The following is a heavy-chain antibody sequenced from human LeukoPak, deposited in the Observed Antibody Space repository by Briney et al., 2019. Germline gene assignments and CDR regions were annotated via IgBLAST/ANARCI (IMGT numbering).Heavy chain of an antibody. CDR1: GYSFTSYW. J-gene: IGHJ3*02. D-gene: IGHD3-10*01. CDR3: ARHPRNYYGSGSFFPDAYDI. CDR2: IYPGGSDI. Sequence: GESLKISCKGSGYSFTSYWIGWVRQVPEKGLEWMGTIYPGGSDITYSPSFQGQLSISADTSITTAYLQWSNLKASDTAIYYCARHPRNYYGSGSFFPDAYDIWGQGTMVTVSS. V-gene: IGHV5-51*01.